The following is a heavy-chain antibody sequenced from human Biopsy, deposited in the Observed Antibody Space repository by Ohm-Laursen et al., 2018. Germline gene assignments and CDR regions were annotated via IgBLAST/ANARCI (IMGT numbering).Heavy chain of an antibody. CDR2: IYHTGST. Sequence: TLSLTCTVSGDSISSGGNYWSWIRQFPGKGLEWIAYIYHTGSTYYNPSLKSRLSIAIDKSKNQFSVSLRSVTAADTAVYYCARVDMVTTIVDYWGQGTLGTVSS. J-gene: IGHJ4*02. CDR1: GDSISSGGNY. CDR3: ARVDMVTTIVDY. D-gene: IGHD5-12*01. V-gene: IGHV4-31*03.